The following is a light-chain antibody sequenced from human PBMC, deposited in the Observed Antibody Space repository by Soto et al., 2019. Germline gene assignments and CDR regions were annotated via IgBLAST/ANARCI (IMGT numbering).Light chain of an antibody. V-gene: IGKV1-6*01. CDR1: QAIRND. CDR2: GAS. CDR3: LQDYTYPWT. Sequence: AIQMTQSPSSLSASVGDRVTITCRASQAIRNDLGWYQQKPGKAPNLLIFGASNLQAGVPVRFSASGSGTNFTPTISNLQPEDFASYYCLQDYTYPWTFGQGTKVDIK. J-gene: IGKJ1*01.